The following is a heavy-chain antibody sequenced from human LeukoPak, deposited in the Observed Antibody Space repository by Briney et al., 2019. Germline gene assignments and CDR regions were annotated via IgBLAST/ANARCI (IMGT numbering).Heavy chain of an antibody. J-gene: IGHJ4*02. Sequence: SETLSLTCTVSGDSISSYYWTWIRQPPGKGLEWIGYMYYGGSTNYNPSLKSRVIISVDTSKSQFSLNLSSVTAADTAVYYCARVAPDSDSGSGVYYFDYWGQGTLVTVSS. CDR3: ARVAPDSDSGSGVYYFDY. CDR1: GDSISSYY. D-gene: IGHD3-10*01. V-gene: IGHV4-59*08. CDR2: MYYGGST.